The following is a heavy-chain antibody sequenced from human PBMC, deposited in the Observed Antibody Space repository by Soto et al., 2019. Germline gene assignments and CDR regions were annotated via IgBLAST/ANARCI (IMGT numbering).Heavy chain of an antibody. V-gene: IGHV3-30-3*01. CDR2: ISYDGSNT. CDR1: GFTFSNYA. J-gene: IGHJ4*02. CDR3: AKDPYRSGWNHIDY. D-gene: IGHD6-25*01. Sequence: PGGSLRLSCAASGFTFSNYAMHWVRQAPGKGLEWVAVISYDGSNTYYADSVKGRFIISRDNSKYALYLQMNSLRAEDTAVFYCAKDPYRSGWNHIDYWGQGTLVTVSS.